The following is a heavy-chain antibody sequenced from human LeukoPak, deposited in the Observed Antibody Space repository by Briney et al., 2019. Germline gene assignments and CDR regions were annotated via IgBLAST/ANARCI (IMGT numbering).Heavy chain of an antibody. D-gene: IGHD6-13*01. Sequence: QPGGSLRLSCAASGFTLSSYWMSWVRQAPGKGLEWVANIKEDGSEKNHVDSVKGRFTISRDNAKNSLYLQMNSLRVEDTAVYYCARYSSNWFGYWGQGTLVTVSS. CDR1: GFTLSSYW. J-gene: IGHJ4*02. CDR2: IKEDGSEK. V-gene: IGHV3-7*04. CDR3: ARYSSNWFGY.